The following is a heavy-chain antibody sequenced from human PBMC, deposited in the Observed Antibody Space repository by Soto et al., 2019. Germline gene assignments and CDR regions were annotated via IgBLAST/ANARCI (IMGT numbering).Heavy chain of an antibody. CDR3: ARDLGGSGRLDV. Sequence: PSETLSLTCAVSGGSISCGGYSWSWIRQPPGKGLEWIGYIYHSGSTSYNPSLRSRVTISVDRSKNQFSLKLSSVTAADTAVYYCARDLGGSGRLDVWGQGTTVTVSS. D-gene: IGHD3-10*01. V-gene: IGHV4-30-2*01. J-gene: IGHJ6*02. CDR1: GGSISCGGYS. CDR2: IYHSGST.